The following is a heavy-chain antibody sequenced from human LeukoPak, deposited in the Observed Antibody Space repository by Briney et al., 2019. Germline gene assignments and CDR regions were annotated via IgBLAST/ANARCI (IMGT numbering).Heavy chain of an antibody. V-gene: IGHV4-61*01. CDR2: IYYSGST. Sequence: PSETLSLTCTASGGSVSSGSYYWSWIRQPPGRGLEWIRYIYYSGSTNYNPSLKSRVTISVDTSKNPFSLKLTSVTAAATAVNYCARGVGSLDNWGQGTLVTVSS. CDR3: ARGVGSLDN. CDR1: GGSVSSGSYY. J-gene: IGHJ4*02.